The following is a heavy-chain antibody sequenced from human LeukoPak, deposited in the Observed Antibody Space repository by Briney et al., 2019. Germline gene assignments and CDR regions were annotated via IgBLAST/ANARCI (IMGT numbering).Heavy chain of an antibody. CDR1: GCPIDRYY. D-gene: IGHD2-21*01. V-gene: IGHV4-4*09. CDR2: IYPSGGT. Sequence: SETLSLTCTVSGCPIDRYYWSWIQLPPGKGLDWIGYIYPSGGTHYNPSLLSRVSMSVDTSKNQFSLKVRSATAADTAVYFCARRIVAGATNSHWFDPWGQGTLVTVSS. J-gene: IGHJ5*02. CDR3: ARRIVAGATNSHWFDP.